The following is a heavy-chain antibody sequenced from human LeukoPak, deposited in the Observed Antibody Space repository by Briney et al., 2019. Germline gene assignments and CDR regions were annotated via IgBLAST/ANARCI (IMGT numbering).Heavy chain of an antibody. CDR2: INPNSGGT. V-gene: IGHV1-2*04. Sequence: ASVKVSCKASGYTFTGYYMHWVRQAPGQGLEWMGWINPNSGGTNYAQKFQGWVTMTRDTSISTAYMELSRLRSDDTAVYYCARDLCSSTSCYASYGMDVWGQGTRVTVS. CDR1: GYTFTGYY. CDR3: ARDLCSSTSCYASYGMDV. D-gene: IGHD2-2*01. J-gene: IGHJ6*02.